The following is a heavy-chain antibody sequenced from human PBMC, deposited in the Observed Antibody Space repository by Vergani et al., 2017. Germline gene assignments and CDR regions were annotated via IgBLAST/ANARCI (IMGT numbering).Heavy chain of an antibody. CDR2: ISWNSGSI. CDR3: AKGYATYYFDY. J-gene: IGHJ4*02. Sequence: EVQLVESGGGLVQPGRSLRLSCAASGFTFDAYAMHWVRQAPGKGLEWVSGISWNSGSIGYADSVKGRFTISRDNAKNSLYLQMNSLRAEDTALYYCAKGYATYYFDYWGQGTLVTVSS. V-gene: IGHV3-9*01. CDR1: GFTFDAYA. D-gene: IGHD1-26*01.